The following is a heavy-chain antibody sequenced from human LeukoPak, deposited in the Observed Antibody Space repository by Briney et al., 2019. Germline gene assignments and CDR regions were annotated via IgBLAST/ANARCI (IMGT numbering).Heavy chain of an antibody. CDR3: ARDQYGSGSIDAFDI. D-gene: IGHD3-10*01. Sequence: ASVKVSCKASGGTFSSYAISWVRQAPGQGLEWMGGIIPIFGTANYAQKFQGRVTITADESTSTAYMELSSLRSEDTAVYYCARDQYGSGSIDAFDIWGQGTMVTVSS. V-gene: IGHV1-69*13. CDR1: GGTFSSYA. CDR2: IIPIFGTA. J-gene: IGHJ3*02.